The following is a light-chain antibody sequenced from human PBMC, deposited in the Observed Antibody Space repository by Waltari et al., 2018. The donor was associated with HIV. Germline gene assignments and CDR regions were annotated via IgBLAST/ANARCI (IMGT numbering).Light chain of an antibody. CDR3: CSYTTSATRV. CDR1: RSDVGAYNY. J-gene: IGLJ3*02. CDR2: DVS. V-gene: IGLV2-14*03. Sequence: QSALTQPASVSGSPGQSIAISCTGTRSDVGAYNYVSWYQQHPGKAPTLMIFDVSNRPLGVSDRFSGSKSGNTASLTISGLQPEDEADYYCCSYTTSATRVFGGGTKLTVL.